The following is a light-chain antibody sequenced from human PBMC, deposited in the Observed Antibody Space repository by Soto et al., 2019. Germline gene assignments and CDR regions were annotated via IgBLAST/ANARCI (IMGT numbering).Light chain of an antibody. CDR2: GNS. CDR1: SSNIGAGYD. J-gene: IGLJ2*01. Sequence: QSVLTQPPSVSVAPGQRVTISCTGSSSNIGAGYDVHWYQQLPGTAPKLLIYGNSNRPSGVPDRFSGSKSGTSASLAIAGLQAEDEVDYYCQSYDSSLSGPRVFGGGTKVTVL. CDR3: QSYDSSLSGPRV. V-gene: IGLV1-40*01.